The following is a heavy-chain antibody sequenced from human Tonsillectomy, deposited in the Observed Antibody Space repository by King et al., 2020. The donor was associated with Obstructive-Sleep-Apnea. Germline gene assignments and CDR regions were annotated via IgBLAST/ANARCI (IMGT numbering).Heavy chain of an antibody. CDR2: IYYTRSA. Sequence: QLQESGPGLVKPSETLSLTCTVSGGSITSYYWSWIRQPPGKGLEWIGYIYYTRSANYNPSLKSRVTISVDTSKNQFSLRLSSVTAADTAVFYCAREWLGVDYWGQGTLVTVSS. V-gene: IGHV4-59*01. J-gene: IGHJ4*02. D-gene: IGHD6-19*01. CDR1: GGSITSYY. CDR3: AREWLGVDY.